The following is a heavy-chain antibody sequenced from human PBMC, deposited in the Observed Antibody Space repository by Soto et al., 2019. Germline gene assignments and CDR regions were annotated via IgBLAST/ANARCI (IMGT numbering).Heavy chain of an antibody. V-gene: IGHV4-31*03. D-gene: IGHD4-17*01. J-gene: IGHJ5*02. CDR2: IYYSGST. CDR3: ARTPGSTVVTLRVYWFDP. Sequence: SETLSLTCTVSGGSISSGGYYWSWIRQHPGKGLEWIGYIYYSGSTYYNPSLKSRVTISVDTSKNQFSLKLSSVTAADTAVYYCARTPGSTVVTLRVYWFDPWGQGTLVTVSS. CDR1: GGSISSGGYY.